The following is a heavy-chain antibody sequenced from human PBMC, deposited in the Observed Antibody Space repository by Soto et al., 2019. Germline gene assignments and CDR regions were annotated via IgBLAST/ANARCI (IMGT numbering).Heavy chain of an antibody. V-gene: IGHV1-69*01. CDR2: SIPAFGTA. CDR3: AIPLPKQQLVRGAFDH. CDR1: GGTFRNYA. D-gene: IGHD6-13*01. J-gene: IGHJ4*02. Sequence: QVQLVQSGAEVKKPGSSVKLSCKTSGGTFRNYAINWVRQAPGQGLEWMGGSIPAFGTANYAQTFQGRFTITADESTSTAYMELSSLRSEYTAVYYCAIPLPKQQLVRGAFDHWGQGTLVTVAS.